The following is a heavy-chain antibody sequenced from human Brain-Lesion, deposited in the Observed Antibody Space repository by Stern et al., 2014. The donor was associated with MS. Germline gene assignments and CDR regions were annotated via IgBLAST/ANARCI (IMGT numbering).Heavy chain of an antibody. J-gene: IGHJ5*02. CDR3: AKDRQYLTYFFDH. V-gene: IGHV3-30*18. CDR1: GFTFGSCA. Sequence: VQLVESGGGVVQPGRPLRLSCVASGFTFGSCAMHWVRQAPGKGLDAGAGGSYDGSKKYYADSVKGRFTISRDNSQNTLYMQMSSLRPEDTAVYYCAKDRQYLTYFFDHWGQGSLVTVSS. D-gene: IGHD2/OR15-2a*01. CDR2: GSYDGSKK.